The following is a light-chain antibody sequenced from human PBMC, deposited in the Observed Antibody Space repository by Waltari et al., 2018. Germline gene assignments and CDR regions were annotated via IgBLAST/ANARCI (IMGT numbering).Light chain of an antibody. J-gene: IGLJ2*01. CDR3: QAWDNSVVV. CDR1: GLGEKY. V-gene: IGLV3-1*01. Sequence: SYEVSQPPSMSVSPGQTASITCIGGGLGEKYASWYQQKPGQSPLLVIYKDDKRPFGVPERFSGSNSGNTATLTISGTQAVDEADYYCQAWDNSVVVFGGGTKLTVL. CDR2: KDD.